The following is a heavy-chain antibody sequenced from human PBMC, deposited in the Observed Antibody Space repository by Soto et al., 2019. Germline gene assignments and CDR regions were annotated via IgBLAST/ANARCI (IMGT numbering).Heavy chain of an antibody. CDR3: AKGRPAAPYYYYGMDV. CDR2: ISWNSGSI. J-gene: IGHJ6*02. CDR1: GFTFDDYA. V-gene: IGHV3-9*01. Sequence: EVQLVESGGGLVQPGRSLRLSCAASGFTFDDYAMHWVRQAPGKGLEWDSGISWNSGSIGYADSVKGRFTISRDNAKNSLYLQMNSLRAEDTALYYCAKGRPAAPYYYYGMDVWGQGTTVTVSS. D-gene: IGHD2-2*01.